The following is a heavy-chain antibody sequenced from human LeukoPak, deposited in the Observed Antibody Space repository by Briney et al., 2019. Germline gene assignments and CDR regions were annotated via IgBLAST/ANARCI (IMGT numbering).Heavy chain of an antibody. Sequence: GASLRLSCAASGFTFSNYAMSWVRRAPGKGLEWVSAISGSGGSTYYADSVKGRFTISRDNSKNTLYLQMNSLRAEDTAVYSCAKGQRWELPFDYWGQGTLVTVSS. CDR1: GFTFSNYA. D-gene: IGHD1-26*01. CDR2: ISGSGGST. J-gene: IGHJ4*02. V-gene: IGHV3-23*01. CDR3: AKGQRWELPFDY.